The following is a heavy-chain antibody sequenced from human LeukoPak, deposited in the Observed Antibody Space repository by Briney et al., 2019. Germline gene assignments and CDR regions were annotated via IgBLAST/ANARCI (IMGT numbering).Heavy chain of an antibody. CDR1: GFTFSSYS. CDR2: ISSSSSYI. D-gene: IGHD2-15*01. J-gene: IGHJ4*02. Sequence: GGSLRLSCAASGFTFSSYSMNWVRQAPGKGLEWVSSISSSSSYIYYADSVKGRFTISRDNAKNSLYLQMNSLRAEDTAVYYCARGGEDIVVVVAAPMNYWGQGTLVTVSS. CDR3: ARGGEDIVVVVAAPMNY. V-gene: IGHV3-21*01.